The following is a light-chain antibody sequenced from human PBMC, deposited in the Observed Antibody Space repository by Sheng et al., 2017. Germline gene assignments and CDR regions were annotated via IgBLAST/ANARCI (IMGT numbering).Light chain of an antibody. CDR1: RIVSNN. CDR3: QQRSNWPPWT. V-gene: IGKV3-11*01. J-gene: IGKJ1*01. CDR2: DGS. Sequence: EVVMTQSPASLSVSPGERATLSCRASRIVSNNLAWYQQKPGQAPRVLIYDGSNRATGIPARFSGSGSGTDFTLTISSLEPEDFAIYYCQQRSNWPPWTFGQGTKVEI.